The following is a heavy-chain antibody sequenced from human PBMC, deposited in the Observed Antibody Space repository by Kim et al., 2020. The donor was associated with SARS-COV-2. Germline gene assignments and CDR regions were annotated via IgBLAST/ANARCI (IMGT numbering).Heavy chain of an antibody. CDR1: GDSVSSNSVA. D-gene: IGHD3-22*01. CDR2: TYYRSKWYR. J-gene: IGHJ3*02. V-gene: IGHV6-1*01. CDR3: ARGWLYAFDI. Sequence: SQTLSLTCAISGDSVSSNSVAWNWIRQSPSRGLEWLGWTYYRSKWYRDYAVSVKSRITINPDTSKNQFSLQLNSVTPEDTAVYYCARGWLYAFDIWGQGTMVTVSS.